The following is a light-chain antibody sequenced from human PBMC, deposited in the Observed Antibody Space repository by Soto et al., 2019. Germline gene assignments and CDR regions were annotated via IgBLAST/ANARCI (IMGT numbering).Light chain of an antibody. CDR3: CSHAGSSTPYV. J-gene: IGLJ1*01. V-gene: IGLV2-23*01. CDR1: SSDVGSHNF. Sequence: QSALTQPASVSGSPGQSITISCTGTSSDVGSHNFVSWYQQHPGKAPKLMIYEGSKRPSGISNRFSGSKSGKTASLTISGPQAEDEADYYCCSHAGSSTPYVFGTGTKLTVL. CDR2: EGS.